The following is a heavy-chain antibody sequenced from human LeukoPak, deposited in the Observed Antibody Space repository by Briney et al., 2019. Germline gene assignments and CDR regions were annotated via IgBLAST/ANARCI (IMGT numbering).Heavy chain of an antibody. CDR1: GGSISSSSYY. CDR3: ARRIAVGKYYFDY. Sequence: SETLSLTCTVSGGSISSSSYYWGWIRQPPGKGLEWIGSIYYSGSTYYNPSLKSRVTISVDTSKNQFSLKLSSVTAADTAVYYCARRIAVGKYYFDYWGQGTLVTVSS. D-gene: IGHD6-19*01. CDR2: IYYSGST. V-gene: IGHV4-39*07. J-gene: IGHJ4*02.